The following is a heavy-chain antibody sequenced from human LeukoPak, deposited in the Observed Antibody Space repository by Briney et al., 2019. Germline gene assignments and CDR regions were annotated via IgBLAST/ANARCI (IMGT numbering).Heavy chain of an antibody. V-gene: IGHV1-18*01. CDR1: GYTFTSYG. Sequence: ASVKVSCKASGYTFTSYGISWVRQAPGQGLEWMGWISAYNGNTNYAQKLQGRVTMTTDTSTSTAYMELRSLRSDDTAVYYCARDYRSSTSCYFADYWGQGTLVTVSS. J-gene: IGHJ4*02. CDR3: ARDYRSSTSCYFADY. CDR2: ISAYNGNT. D-gene: IGHD2-2*01.